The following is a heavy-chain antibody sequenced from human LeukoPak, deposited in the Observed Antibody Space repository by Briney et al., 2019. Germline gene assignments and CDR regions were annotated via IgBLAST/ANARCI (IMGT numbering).Heavy chain of an antibody. D-gene: IGHD3-10*01. CDR1: GYSFTTNW. CDR2: IYPGDSDT. J-gene: IGHJ4*02. Sequence: KCGESLKIPCKGSGYSFTTNWIGWVRQMPGKGLEWMGIIYPGDSDTKYSPSFQGQVTISADKSISTAYLQWSSLKASDTAMYYCARTITMVRGVIIYPNYFDYWGQGTLVTVSS. V-gene: IGHV5-51*01. CDR3: ARTITMVRGVIIYPNYFDY.